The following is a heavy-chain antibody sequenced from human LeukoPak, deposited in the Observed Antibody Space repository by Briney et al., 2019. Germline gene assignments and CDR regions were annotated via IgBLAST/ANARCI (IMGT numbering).Heavy chain of an antibody. CDR1: GGSISGSSYY. V-gene: IGHV4-39*07. Sequence: SENLSLTCTVSGGSISGSSYYWGWIRQPPGKGLEWIGSIYYSGSTYYNPSLKSRVTISVDTSKNQFSLKLSSVTAADTAVYYCARYCSGGSCPIDYWGQGTLVTVSS. D-gene: IGHD2-15*01. CDR3: ARYCSGGSCPIDY. J-gene: IGHJ4*02. CDR2: IYYSGST.